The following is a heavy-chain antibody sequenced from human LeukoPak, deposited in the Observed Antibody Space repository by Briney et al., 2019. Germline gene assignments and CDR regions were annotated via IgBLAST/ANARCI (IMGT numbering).Heavy chain of an antibody. CDR1: GFTFSSYA. Sequence: GGSLRLSCAASGFTFSSYAMSWVRQAPGKGLEWVSAISGSGGSTYYADSVKGRFTISRGNSKNTLYLQMNSLRAEDTAVYYCAKAVKGSGRYYNAPAYYFDYWGQGSLVTVSS. CDR3: AKAVKGSGRYYNAPAYYFDY. CDR2: ISGSGGST. D-gene: IGHD3-10*01. J-gene: IGHJ4*02. V-gene: IGHV3-23*01.